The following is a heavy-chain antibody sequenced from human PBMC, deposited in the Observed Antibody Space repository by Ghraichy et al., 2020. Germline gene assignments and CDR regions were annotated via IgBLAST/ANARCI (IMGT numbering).Heavy chain of an antibody. D-gene: IGHD6-19*01. CDR2: INWNGATT. CDR1: GFTFDDFG. CDR3: VRGRYSSTSVDAFGL. V-gene: IGHV3-20*01. Sequence: GGSLRLSCAASGFTFDDFGMSWVRQVPGKGLEWVSSINWNGATTGYGDSMKGRVTISRDNAKNSLYLQMNSLRVEDTAFYHCVRGRYSSTSVDAFGLWGQGTMVTVSS. J-gene: IGHJ3*01.